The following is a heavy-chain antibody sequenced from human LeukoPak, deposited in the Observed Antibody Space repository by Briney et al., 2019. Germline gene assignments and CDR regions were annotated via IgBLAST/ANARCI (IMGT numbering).Heavy chain of an antibody. Sequence: GGSLRLSCAASGFTFSSYRMNWVRQAPGKGLEWVSSISSSSSYIYYADSVKGRFTISRDNAKNSLYLQMNSLRAEDTAVYYCARWGGYSGYDSDYWGQGTLVTVSS. D-gene: IGHD5-12*01. CDR3: ARWGGYSGYDSDY. CDR1: GFTFSSYR. CDR2: ISSSSSYI. V-gene: IGHV3-21*01. J-gene: IGHJ4*02.